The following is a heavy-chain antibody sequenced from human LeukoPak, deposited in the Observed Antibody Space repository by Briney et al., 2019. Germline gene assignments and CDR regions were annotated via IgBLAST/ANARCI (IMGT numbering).Heavy chain of an antibody. CDR1: GGSFSGYY. CDR3: ARGPAKDRRWEY. V-gene: IGHV4-34*01. CDR2: INHSGSA. Sequence: SETLSLTCAVYGGSFSGYYWSWIRQPPGKGLEWIGEINHSGSANYNPSLKSRVTISVDRSKNQFSLKLSSVTAADTAVYYCARGPAKDRRWEYWGQGTLVTVSS. D-gene: IGHD1-26*01. J-gene: IGHJ4*02.